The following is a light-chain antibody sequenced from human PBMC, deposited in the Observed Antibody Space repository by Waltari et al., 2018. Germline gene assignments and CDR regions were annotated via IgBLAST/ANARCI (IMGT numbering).Light chain of an antibody. J-gene: IGLJ1*01. CDR2: DVS. CDR1: TSDVGGYDY. V-gene: IGLV2-14*03. Sequence: QSALTQPASVSGSPGQSIAISCPGTTSDVGGYDYVSWYQQHPGKAPKLMIYDVSNRPSGVSNRFSGSKSGNTASLTISGLQAEDEADYYCSSYTTSGTLFGTGTKVTVL. CDR3: SSYTTSGTL.